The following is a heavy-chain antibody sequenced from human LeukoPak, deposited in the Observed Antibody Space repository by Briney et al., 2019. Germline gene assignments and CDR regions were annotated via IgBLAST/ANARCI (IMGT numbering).Heavy chain of an antibody. Sequence: GSLRLSCAASGFTFSSYAMSWVRRAPGKGLEWVSAISGSGGSTYYADSVKGRFTISRDNSKNTLYLQMNSLRAEDTAVYYCAKDSGSSGYFDYWGQGTLVTVSS. CDR1: GFTFSSYA. CDR2: ISGSGGST. J-gene: IGHJ4*02. V-gene: IGHV3-23*01. D-gene: IGHD3-22*01. CDR3: AKDSGSSGYFDY.